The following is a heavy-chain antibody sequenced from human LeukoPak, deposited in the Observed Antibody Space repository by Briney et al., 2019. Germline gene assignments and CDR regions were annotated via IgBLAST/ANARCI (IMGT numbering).Heavy chain of an antibody. J-gene: IGHJ3*02. V-gene: IGHV4-59*01. D-gene: IGHD3-3*01. CDR1: GGAINSYH. CDR2: IYFRGSI. CDR3: ARGERIFGVLDI. Sequence: SETLSLTCTVAGGAINSYHWTWIRQPPGKRLEWIGSIYFRGSINYNPSLKNRVNISIHTSPNQISLTLSSVTAADTAVYYCARGERIFGVLDIWGQGTMVAVSS.